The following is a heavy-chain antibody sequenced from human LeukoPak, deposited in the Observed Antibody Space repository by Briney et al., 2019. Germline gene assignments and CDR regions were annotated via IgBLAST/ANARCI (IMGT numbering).Heavy chain of an antibody. D-gene: IGHD3-22*01. V-gene: IGHV1-69*02. CDR2: IIPILGIA. J-gene: IGHJ4*02. CDR1: GGTFSSYT. Sequence: ASVKVSCKASGGTFSSYTISWVRQAPGQGLEWMGRIIPILGIANYAQKFQGRVTITADKSTSTAYMELSSLRSEDTAVYYCARGPFYYDSSGWTFHFDYWGQGTLVTVSS. CDR3: ARGPFYYDSSGWTFHFDY.